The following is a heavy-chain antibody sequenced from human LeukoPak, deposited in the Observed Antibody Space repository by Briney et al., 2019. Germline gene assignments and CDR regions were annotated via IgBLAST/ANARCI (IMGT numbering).Heavy chain of an antibody. CDR2: INPSGGST. CDR3: ARGGESRDGAFDI. Sequence: ASVEVSCKASGYTFTSYYMHWVRQAPGQGLEWMGIINPSGGSTSYAQKFQGRVTMTRDMSTSTVYMELSSLRSEDTAVYYCARGGESRDGAFDIWGQGTMVTVSS. CDR1: GYTFTSYY. J-gene: IGHJ3*02. V-gene: IGHV1-46*01. D-gene: IGHD5-24*01.